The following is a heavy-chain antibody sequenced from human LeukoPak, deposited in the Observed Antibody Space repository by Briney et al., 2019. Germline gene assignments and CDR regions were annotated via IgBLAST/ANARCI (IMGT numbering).Heavy chain of an antibody. V-gene: IGHV3-7*01. J-gene: IGHJ4*02. CDR3: ARDFDS. CDR2: IKVDGSEK. Sequence: GGSLRLSCVASGFTFSSYWMSWVRQAPGKGLEWVANIKVDGSEKYYVDSVTGRFTISRDNAKTSLFLQMNSLRAEDTAVYFCARDFDSWGQGTLVTVSS. CDR1: GFTFSSYW.